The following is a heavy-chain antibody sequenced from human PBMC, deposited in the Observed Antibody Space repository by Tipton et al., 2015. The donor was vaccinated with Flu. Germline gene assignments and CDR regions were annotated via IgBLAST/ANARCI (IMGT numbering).Heavy chain of an antibody. Sequence: LSLTCTVSGGSISSFYWSWIRQPPGKGLEWIGYIYYSGSTNYNPSLKSRVTISVDTSKNQFSLKLSSVTAADTAVYYCARDGGIVGVKGGMDVWGQGTTVTVSS. CDR3: ARDGGIVGVKGGMDV. CDR2: IYYSGST. D-gene: IGHD1-26*01. CDR1: GGSISSFY. J-gene: IGHJ6*02. V-gene: IGHV4-59*01.